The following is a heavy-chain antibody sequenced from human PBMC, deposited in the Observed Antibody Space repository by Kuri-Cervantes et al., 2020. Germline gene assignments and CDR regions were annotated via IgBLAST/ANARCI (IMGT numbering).Heavy chain of an antibody. Sequence: LSLTCAASGFTFSSYAMHWVRQAPGKGLEWVAVISYDGSNKYYADSVKGRFAISRDNSKNTLYLQMNSLRAEDTAVYYCAKVLNAWYSSSWHWGYYYYGMDVWGQGTTVTVSS. V-gene: IGHV3-30*09. CDR2: ISYDGSNK. CDR1: GFTFSSYA. D-gene: IGHD6-13*01. J-gene: IGHJ6*02. CDR3: AKVLNAWYSSSWHWGYYYYGMDV.